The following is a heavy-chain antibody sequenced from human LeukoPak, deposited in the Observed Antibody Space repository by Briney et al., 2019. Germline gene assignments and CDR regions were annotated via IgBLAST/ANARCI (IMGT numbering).Heavy chain of an antibody. D-gene: IGHD6-19*01. CDR1: GGSISSSSYY. Sequence: SETLSLTCTVSGGSISSSSYYWGWIRQPPGKGLEWIGSIYYSGSTYYNPSLKSRVTISVDTSKNQFSLKLSSVTAADTAVYYCARGSPTSGWYVRRAEYFQHWGQGTLVTVSS. CDR3: ARGSPTSGWYVRRAEYFQH. J-gene: IGHJ1*01. V-gene: IGHV4-39*07. CDR2: IYYSGST.